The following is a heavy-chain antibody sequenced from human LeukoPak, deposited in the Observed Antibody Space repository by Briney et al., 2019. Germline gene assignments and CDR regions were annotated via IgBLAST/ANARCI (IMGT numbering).Heavy chain of an antibody. J-gene: IGHJ4*02. CDR1: GFTFSSYS. CDR3: ARDSSDGGTSSYRQSDY. V-gene: IGHV3-48*04. D-gene: IGHD3-16*02. Sequence: PGGSLRLSCAASGFTFSSYSMNWVRQAPGKGLEWVSYISSSSSTIYYADSVKGRFTISRDNANNSLYLQMNNLSAEDTAVYYCARDSSDGGTSSYRQSDYWGQGTLVTVSS. CDR2: ISSSSSTI.